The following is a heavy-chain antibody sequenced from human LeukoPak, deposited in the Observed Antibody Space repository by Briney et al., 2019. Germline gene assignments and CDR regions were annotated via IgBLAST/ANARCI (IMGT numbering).Heavy chain of an antibody. CDR1: GFTFSSYG. CDR3: ARDNPTWGY. CDR2: IKQDGSEK. Sequence: GGSLRLSCAASGFTFSSYGMHWVRQAPGKGLEWVASIKQDGSEKDYVDSVKGRFTISRDNAKNSLYLQMNSLRVEDTAVYYCARDNPTWGYWGQGTLVIVSS. D-gene: IGHD3-16*01. V-gene: IGHV3-7*01. J-gene: IGHJ4*02.